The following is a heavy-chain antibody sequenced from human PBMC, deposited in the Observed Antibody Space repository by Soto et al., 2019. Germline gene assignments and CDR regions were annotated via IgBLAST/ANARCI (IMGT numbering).Heavy chain of an antibody. Sequence: QLQLQESGPGLVKPSETLSLTCTVSGGSISSSSYYWGWIRQPPGKGLEWIGSIYYSGSTYYNPSLKSRVTVSVDPSKKQVTLKLSSVTAADTAVDYCARHPGYGDYPYNWFHPWGQGTLVTVSS. D-gene: IGHD4-17*01. V-gene: IGHV4-39*01. CDR3: ARHPGYGDYPYNWFHP. CDR1: GGSISSSSYY. J-gene: IGHJ5*02. CDR2: IYYSGST.